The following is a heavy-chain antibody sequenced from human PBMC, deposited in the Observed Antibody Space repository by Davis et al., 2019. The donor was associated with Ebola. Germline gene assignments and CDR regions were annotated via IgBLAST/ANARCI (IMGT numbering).Heavy chain of an antibody. Sequence: GGSLRLSCAASGFTFSSYGMHWVRQAPGKGLEWVAVIWYDGSNKYYADSVKGRFTISRDNSKNKLYLQMNSLRAEDTAVYYCARDGPDYYGLDVWGQGTTVTVSS. V-gene: IGHV3-33*01. CDR1: GFTFSSYG. CDR2: IWYDGSNK. J-gene: IGHJ6*02. CDR3: ARDGPDYYGLDV.